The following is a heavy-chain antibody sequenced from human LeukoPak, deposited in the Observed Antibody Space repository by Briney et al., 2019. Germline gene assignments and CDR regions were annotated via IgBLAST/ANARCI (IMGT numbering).Heavy chain of an antibody. V-gene: IGHV3-20*04. J-gene: IGHJ4*02. CDR2: ITWNGAST. D-gene: IGHD3/OR15-3a*01. CDR1: GFTFDDYG. CDR3: ARQTGSGLFILP. Sequence: GGSLRLSCAASGFTFDDYGMNWVRQAPGKGLEWVSGITWNGASTGYTDSVKGRFTISRDNAKNSLYLQMNSLRAEDTAVYYCARQTGSGLFILPGGQGTLVTVSS.